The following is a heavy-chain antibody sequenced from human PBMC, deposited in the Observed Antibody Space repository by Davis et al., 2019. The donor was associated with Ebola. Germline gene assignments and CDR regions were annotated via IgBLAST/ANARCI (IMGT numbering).Heavy chain of an antibody. CDR2: INHSGST. CDR3: ARGLVDSRSWPAYWYFDL. D-gene: IGHD6-13*01. Sequence: SETLSLTCAVYGGSFSGYYWSWIRQPPGKGLEWIGEINHSGSTNYNPSLKSRVTISVDTSKNQFSLKLSSVTAADTAVYYCARGLVDSRSWPAYWYFDLWGRGTLVTVSS. J-gene: IGHJ2*01. V-gene: IGHV4-34*01. CDR1: GGSFSGYY.